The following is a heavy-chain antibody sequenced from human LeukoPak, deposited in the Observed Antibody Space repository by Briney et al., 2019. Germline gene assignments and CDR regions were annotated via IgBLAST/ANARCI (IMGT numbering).Heavy chain of an antibody. CDR1: GFAFSGSA. V-gene: IGHV3-73*01. J-gene: IGHJ1*01. Sequence: GGSLKLSCAASGFAFSGSAMHWVRQASGKGLEWVGRIRNKANNYATSYAASVKGRFTVSRDDSKNTAYLQMNSLQTEDTAVYYCTNYDSSGPAFQHWGQGTLDTVSS. D-gene: IGHD3-22*01. CDR3: TNYDSSGPAFQH. CDR2: IRNKANNYAT.